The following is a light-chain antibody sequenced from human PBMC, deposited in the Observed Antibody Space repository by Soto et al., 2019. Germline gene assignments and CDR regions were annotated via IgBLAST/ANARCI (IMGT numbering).Light chain of an antibody. CDR1: QTVSSY. CDR3: QQSYSIPWT. V-gene: IGKV1-39*01. CDR2: ATS. J-gene: IGKJ1*01. Sequence: DIQMSQSPSSLSASVGERVTITCRASQTVSSYLNWYQQKPGKAPKLLIYATSTLHSGVPSRFSGSGSGTEFTLTISSLQPEDFATYHCQQSYSIPWTFGQGTKVEVK.